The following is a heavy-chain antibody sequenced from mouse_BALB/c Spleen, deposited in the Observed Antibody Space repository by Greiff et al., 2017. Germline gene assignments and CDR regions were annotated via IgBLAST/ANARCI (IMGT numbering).Heavy chain of an antibody. Sequence: VQRVESGAELARPGASVKMSCKASGYTFTSYTMHWVKQRPGQGLEWIGYINPSSGYTNYNQKFKDKATLTADKSSSTAYMQLSSLTSEDSAVYYCAGYGNYFAYWGQGTLVTVSA. V-gene: IGHV1-4*01. CDR2: INPSSGYT. J-gene: IGHJ3*01. D-gene: IGHD2-1*01. CDR1: GYTFTSYT. CDR3: AGYGNYFAY.